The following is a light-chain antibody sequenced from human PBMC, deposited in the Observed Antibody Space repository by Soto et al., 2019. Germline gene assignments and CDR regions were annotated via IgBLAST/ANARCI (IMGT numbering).Light chain of an antibody. CDR1: QSISSW. CDR2: KAS. CDR3: QQYKANWT. Sequence: DIQMTQSPSTLSASVGDRVTITCRASQSISSWLAWYQQKPGKAPRLLIYKASNLESGVPSRFSGSGSGTEFTLTISSLQPDDSATYYCQQYKANWTFGQGTKVEIK. V-gene: IGKV1-5*03. J-gene: IGKJ1*01.